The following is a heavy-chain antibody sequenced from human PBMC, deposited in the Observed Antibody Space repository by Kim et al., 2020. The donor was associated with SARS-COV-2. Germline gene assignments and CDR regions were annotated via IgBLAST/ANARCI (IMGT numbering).Heavy chain of an antibody. J-gene: IGHJ4*02. V-gene: IGHV3-23*01. CDR3: AKEGGSNYDILTGYYEGSYFDY. Sequence: GGSPRLSCAASGFTFSSYAMSWVRQAPGKGLEWVSAISGSGGSTYYADSVKGRFTISRDNSKNTLYLQMNSLRAEDTAVYYCAKEGGSNYDILTGYYEGSYFDYWGQGTLVTVSS. CDR1: GFTFSSYA. D-gene: IGHD3-9*01. CDR2: ISGSGGST.